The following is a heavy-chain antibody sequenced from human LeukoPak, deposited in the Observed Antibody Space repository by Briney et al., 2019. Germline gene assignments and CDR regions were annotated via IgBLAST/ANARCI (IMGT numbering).Heavy chain of an antibody. CDR3: AKVWNYDILTGRYFDY. V-gene: IGHV3-23*01. D-gene: IGHD3-9*01. CDR1: GFTFSTYG. J-gene: IGHJ4*02. Sequence: PGGSLRLSCAASGFTFSTYGMSWVRQAPGKGLEWVSAISGSGGSTYYADSVKGRFTISRDNSKNTLYLQMNSLRAEDTAVYYCAKVWNYDILTGRYFDYWGQGTLVTVSS. CDR2: ISGSGGST.